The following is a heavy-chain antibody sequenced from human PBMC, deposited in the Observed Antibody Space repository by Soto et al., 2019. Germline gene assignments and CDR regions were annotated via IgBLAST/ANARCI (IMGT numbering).Heavy chain of an antibody. D-gene: IGHD2-2*01. Sequence: GGSLRLSCAASGFTFSSYAMSWVRQAPGKGLEWVSAISGSGGSTYYADSVKGRFTISRDNSKNTLYLQMNSLRAEDTALYYCAKLSIVVVPAAPNAFDIWGQGTMVTVSS. CDR2: ISGSGGST. J-gene: IGHJ3*02. CDR3: AKLSIVVVPAAPNAFDI. V-gene: IGHV3-23*01. CDR1: GFTFSSYA.